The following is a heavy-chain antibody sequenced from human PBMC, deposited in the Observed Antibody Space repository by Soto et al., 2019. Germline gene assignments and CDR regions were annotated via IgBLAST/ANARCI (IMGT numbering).Heavy chain of an antibody. V-gene: IGHV1-2*04. J-gene: IGHJ6*02. Sequence: GASVKVSCKASGYTLTGYYMHWVRQAPGQGLKWMGWINPNSGGTNYAQKFQGWVTMTRDTSISTAYMELSRLRSDDTAVYYCATTGRFLEWLPTGDYYYGMDVWGQGTTVTVSS. CDR2: INPNSGGT. CDR1: GYTLTGYY. CDR3: ATTGRFLEWLPTGDYYYGMDV. D-gene: IGHD3-3*01.